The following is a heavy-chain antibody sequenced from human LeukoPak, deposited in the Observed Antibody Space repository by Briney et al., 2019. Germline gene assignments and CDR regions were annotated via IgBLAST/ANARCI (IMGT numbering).Heavy chain of an antibody. CDR3: AKKGGIAVAGTEGFDY. CDR1: GFTFSSYG. D-gene: IGHD6-19*01. J-gene: IGHJ4*02. V-gene: IGHV3-33*06. CDR2: IWYDGSNK. Sequence: GGSLRLSCAASGFTFSSYGMHWVRQAPGKGLEWVAVIWYDGSNKYYADSVKGRFTISRDNSKNTLYLQMNSLRAEDTAVYYCAKKGGIAVAGTEGFDYWGQGTLVTVSS.